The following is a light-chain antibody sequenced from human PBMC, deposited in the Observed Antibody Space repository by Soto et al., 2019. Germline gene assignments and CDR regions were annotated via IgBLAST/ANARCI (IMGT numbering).Light chain of an antibody. CDR3: NSYTTGTTWV. J-gene: IGLJ3*02. CDR2: DVS. Sequence: QSVLTQPASVSGSPGQSITISCTGTTSDVGRYNYVSWHQQHPGKAPKLLIFDVSNRPSGVSDRFSGSMSGNTASLTISGLQAEDEADYYCNSYTTGTTWVFGGGTKLTVL. CDR1: TSDVGRYNY. V-gene: IGLV2-14*01.